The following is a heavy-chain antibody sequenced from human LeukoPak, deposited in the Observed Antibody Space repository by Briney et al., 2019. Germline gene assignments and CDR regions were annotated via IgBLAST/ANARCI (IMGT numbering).Heavy chain of an antibody. D-gene: IGHD6-19*01. J-gene: IGHJ4*02. Sequence: GGSLRLSCAASGFTFSSYAMHWVRQAPGKGLEWVAVISYDGSNKYYADSVKGRFTISRDNSKNTLYLQMNSLRAEDTAVYYCARDRRAVAGSLRGLGYWGQGTLVTVSS. V-gene: IGHV3-30-3*01. CDR2: ISYDGSNK. CDR3: ARDRRAVAGSLRGLGY. CDR1: GFTFSSYA.